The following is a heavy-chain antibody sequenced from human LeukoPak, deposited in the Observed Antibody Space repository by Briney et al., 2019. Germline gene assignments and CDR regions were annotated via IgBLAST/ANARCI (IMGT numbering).Heavy chain of an antibody. D-gene: IGHD2-2*01. CDR1: GFTFSSYA. CDR3: ARDHSAPIVVVPAAIDY. J-gene: IGHJ4*02. V-gene: IGHV3-64*01. Sequence: GGSLRLSCAASGFTFSSYAMHWVRQAPGKGLEYVSAISSNGGSTYYANSVKGRFTISRDNSKNTLYLQMGSLRAEDMAVYYCARDHSAPIVVVPAAIDYWGQGTLDTVSS. CDR2: ISSNGGST.